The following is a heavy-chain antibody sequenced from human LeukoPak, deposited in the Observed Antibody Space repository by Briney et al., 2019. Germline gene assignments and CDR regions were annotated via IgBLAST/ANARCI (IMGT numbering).Heavy chain of an antibody. V-gene: IGHV4-4*07. J-gene: IGHJ4*02. Sequence: SETLSLTCTVSGGAISPDYWSWIRQPAGKGLGWIGRIYTSGSTNYNPSLKSRVSMSIDTSKNQFSLRLTSVTAADTAVYYCARGSITAGYWGQGTLVTVSS. CDR3: ARGSITAGY. CDR1: GGAISPDY. CDR2: IYTSGST. D-gene: IGHD1-14*01.